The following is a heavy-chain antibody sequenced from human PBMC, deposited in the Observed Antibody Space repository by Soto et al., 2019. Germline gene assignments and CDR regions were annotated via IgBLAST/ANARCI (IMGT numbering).Heavy chain of an antibody. J-gene: IGHJ6*02. CDR2: IRSKANSYAT. CDR1: GFTFSGSA. CDR3: TRLRPGGGMDV. Sequence: EVQLVESGGGLVQPGGSLKLSCAASGFTFSGSAMHWVRQASGKGLEWVGRIRSKANSYATAYAASVKGRFTISRDDSKNTAYLQMNSLKTEGTAVYYCTRLRPGGGMDVWGQGTTVTVSS. D-gene: IGHD1-1*01. V-gene: IGHV3-73*02.